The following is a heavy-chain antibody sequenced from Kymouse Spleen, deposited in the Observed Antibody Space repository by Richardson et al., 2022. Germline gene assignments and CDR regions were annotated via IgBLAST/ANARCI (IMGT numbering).Heavy chain of an antibody. Sequence: QLQLQESGPGLVKPSETLSLTCTVSGGSISSSSYYWGWIRQPPGKGLEWIGSIYYSGSTYYNPSLKSRVTISVDTSKNQFSLKLSSVTAADTAVYYCARDYYGSGSYYPFDYWGQGTLVTVSS. D-gene: IGHD3-10*01. V-gene: IGHV4-39*01. CDR2: IYYSGST. CDR1: GGSISSSSYY. CDR3: ARDYYGSGSYYPFDY. J-gene: IGHJ4*02.